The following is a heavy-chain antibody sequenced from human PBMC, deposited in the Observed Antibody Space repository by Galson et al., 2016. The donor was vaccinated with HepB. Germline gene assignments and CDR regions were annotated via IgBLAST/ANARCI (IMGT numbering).Heavy chain of an antibody. V-gene: IGHV3-33*06. CDR2: IWYDGSNK. CDR1: LFTFSSCG. CDR3: AKRAYYGSGRNGGGMDV. Sequence: SLRLSCAASLFTFSSCGMHWVRQAPGKGLEWVAMIWYDGSNKFYADSVKGRFTISRDNSNNRLYLQMNSLRAEDTAVYYCAKRAYYGSGRNGGGMDVWGQGTTVTVSS. J-gene: IGHJ6*02. D-gene: IGHD3-10*01.